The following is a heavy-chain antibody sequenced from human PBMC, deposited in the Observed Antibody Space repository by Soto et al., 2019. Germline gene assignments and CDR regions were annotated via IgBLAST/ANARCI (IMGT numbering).Heavy chain of an antibody. J-gene: IGHJ5*02. V-gene: IGHV4-61*01. CDR1: GGSVSSGNYY. D-gene: IGHD2-2*01. CDR3: ARDTVVVPALFAP. CDR2: VYYSGRT. Sequence: SETLSLTCTVSGGSVSSGNYYWSWIRQPPGKGLEWIGSVYYSGRTKYNPSLKRRVTISVDTSRNQFSLKVNSVTAADTAVYYCARDTVVVPALFAPWGQGTLVTVSS.